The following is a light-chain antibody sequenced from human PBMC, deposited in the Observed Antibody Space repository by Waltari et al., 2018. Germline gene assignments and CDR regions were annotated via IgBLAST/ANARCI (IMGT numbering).Light chain of an antibody. CDR2: EVS. CDR3: SSYAGSNTVV. Sequence: TSSDVGGYNYVSWYQQHPGKAPKLMIYEVSKRPSGVPDRFSGSKPGNTASLTVSGLQAEDEADYYCSSYAGSNTVVFGGGTKLTVL. V-gene: IGLV2-8*01. J-gene: IGLJ2*01. CDR1: SSDVGGYNY.